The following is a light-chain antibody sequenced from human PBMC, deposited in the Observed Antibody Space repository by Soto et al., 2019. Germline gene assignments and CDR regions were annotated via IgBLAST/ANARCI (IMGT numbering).Light chain of an antibody. J-gene: IGKJ1*01. CDR2: ATY. CDR1: QGINNY. Sequence: DIQMTQSPSSLSASVGDRVTITCRASQGINNYVAWFQQKPGRAPKSLIYATYRLQSGVPSKFSASGSGTEFILTINSLQAADFVTYYCQRYDTFPRTFGQGTNVEI. CDR3: QRYDTFPRT. V-gene: IGKV1-16*02.